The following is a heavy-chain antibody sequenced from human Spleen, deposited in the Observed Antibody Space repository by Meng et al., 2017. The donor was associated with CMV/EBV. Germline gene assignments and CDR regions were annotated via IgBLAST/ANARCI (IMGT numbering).Heavy chain of an antibody. V-gene: IGHV3-74*01. CDR1: GFTFSTYW. J-gene: IGHJ4*02. CDR3: AREYSSSSGRSFDY. CDR2: INMDGSST. Sequence: GESLKISCAASGFTFSTYWMQWVRQAPGKGLVWVSRINMDGSSTSYADVVKGRFTISRDNAKNTLYLEMNSLRAEDTAVYYCAREYSSSSGRSFDYWGQGTLVTVSS. D-gene: IGHD6-6*01.